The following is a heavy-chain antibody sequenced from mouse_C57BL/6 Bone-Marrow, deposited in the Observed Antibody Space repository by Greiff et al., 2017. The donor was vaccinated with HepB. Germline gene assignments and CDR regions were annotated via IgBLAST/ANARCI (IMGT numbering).Heavy chain of an antibody. CDR1: GFSLSTFGMG. CDR3: ARMRPYDGYYERDAMDY. V-gene: IGHV8-8*01. J-gene: IGHJ4*01. Sequence: QVTLKESGPGILQPSQTLSLTCSFSGFSLSTFGMGVGWIRQPSGKGLEWLAHIWWDDDKYYNPALKSRLTISKDTSKNQVFLKIANVDTADTATYYCARMRPYDGYYERDAMDYWGQGTSVTVSS. D-gene: IGHD2-3*01. CDR2: IWWDDDK.